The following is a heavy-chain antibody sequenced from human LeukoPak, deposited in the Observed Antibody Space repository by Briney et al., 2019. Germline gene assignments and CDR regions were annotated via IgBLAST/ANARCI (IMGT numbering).Heavy chain of an antibody. D-gene: IGHD6-19*01. CDR2: VYYSGNT. V-gene: IGHV4-59*01. Sequence: PSETLSLTCTVSGVSTSSYYWSWIRQPPGQGLEWIGYVYYSGNTNYSPSLKSRVTISIDTSRNQFSLRLSSLTAADTAVYYCARVGSGCFDSWGQGTLVTVSS. CDR1: GVSTSSYY. J-gene: IGHJ4*02. CDR3: ARVGSGCFDS.